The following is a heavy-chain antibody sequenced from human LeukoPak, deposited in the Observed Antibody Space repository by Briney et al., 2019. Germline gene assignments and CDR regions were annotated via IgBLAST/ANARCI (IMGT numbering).Heavy chain of an antibody. V-gene: IGHV3-7*01. J-gene: IGHJ4*02. D-gene: IGHD5-12*01. CDR1: GFTFSSYW. Sequence: PGGSLRLSRAASGFTFSSYWMSWVRQAPGKGLEWVANIKQDGSEKYYVDSVKGRFTISKDNAKNSLYLQMNSLRAEDTAVYYCARSGLGYSGYDFDYWGQGTLVTVSS. CDR2: IKQDGSEK. CDR3: ARSGLGYSGYDFDY.